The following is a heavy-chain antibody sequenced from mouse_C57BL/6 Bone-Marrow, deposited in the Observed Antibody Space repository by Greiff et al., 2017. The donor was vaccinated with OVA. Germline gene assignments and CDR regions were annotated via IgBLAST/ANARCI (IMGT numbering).Heavy chain of an antibody. CDR1: GFTFSSYT. V-gene: IGHV5-9*01. D-gene: IGHD2-3*01. Sequence: DVQLVESGGGLVKPGGSLKLSCAASGFTFSSYTMSWVRQTPEKRLEWVATISGGGGNTYYPDSVKGRFTISRDNAKNTLYLQMSSLRSEDTALYYCARHRIYDGYYWFAYWGQGTLVTVSA. CDR3: ARHRIYDGYYWFAY. CDR2: ISGGGGNT. J-gene: IGHJ3*01.